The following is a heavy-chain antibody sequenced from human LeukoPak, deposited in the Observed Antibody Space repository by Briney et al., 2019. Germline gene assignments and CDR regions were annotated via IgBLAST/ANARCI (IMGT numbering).Heavy chain of an antibody. D-gene: IGHD4-17*01. CDR3: ARPVRHGDYSWADY. CDR2: IFPADSDT. V-gene: IGHV5-51*01. CDR1: GYRFATYW. J-gene: IGHJ4*02. Sequence: GESLKISWKGSGYRFATYWIGWVRQMHGKGLGWIGVIFPADSDTRYSPSFQGQVTISADKSISTAYLQWSSLEASDTAMYYCARPVRHGDYSWADYWGQGTLVTVSS.